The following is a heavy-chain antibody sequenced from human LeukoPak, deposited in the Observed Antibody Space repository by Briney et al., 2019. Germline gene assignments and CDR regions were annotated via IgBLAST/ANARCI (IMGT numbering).Heavy chain of an antibody. CDR3: ARVSGVDIVVVPAARGGFDP. D-gene: IGHD2-2*01. V-gene: IGHV1-2*02. J-gene: IGHJ5*02. Sequence: ASVKVSCKASGYTFTGYYMHWVRQAPGQGLEGRGWFNPNSGGTNYAQKFQGRVTMTRDTSISTAYMELSRLRSDDTAVYYCARVSGVDIVVVPAARGGFDPWGQGTLVTVSS. CDR2: FNPNSGGT. CDR1: GYTFTGYY.